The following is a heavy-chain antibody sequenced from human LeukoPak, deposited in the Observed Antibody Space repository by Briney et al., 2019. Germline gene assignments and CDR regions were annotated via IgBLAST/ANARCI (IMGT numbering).Heavy chain of an antibody. CDR3: ARLSVEYRLLGVYYYMDV. D-gene: IGHD2-2*01. Sequence: PGGSLRLSCAASGFTFSDYYMSWIRQAPGKGLEWVSYISSSGSTIYYADSVKGRFTISRDNAKNSLYLQMNSLRAEDTAVYYCARLSVEYRLLGVYYYMDVWGKGTTVTVSS. CDR1: GFTFSDYY. J-gene: IGHJ6*03. V-gene: IGHV3-11*04. CDR2: ISSSGSTI.